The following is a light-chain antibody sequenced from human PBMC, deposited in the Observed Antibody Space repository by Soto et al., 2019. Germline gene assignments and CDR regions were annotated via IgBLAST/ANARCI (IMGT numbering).Light chain of an antibody. CDR3: SSCTSSSTYV. Sequence: QSALTQPASVSGSPGQSIAISCTGTSSDVGGYNYVSWYQQHPGKAPKLMISEVSNRPSGVSNRFSGSKSGNTASLTISGLQAEDEADYYCSSCTSSSTYVFGTGTKLTVL. CDR1: SSDVGGYNY. J-gene: IGLJ1*01. V-gene: IGLV2-14*01. CDR2: EVS.